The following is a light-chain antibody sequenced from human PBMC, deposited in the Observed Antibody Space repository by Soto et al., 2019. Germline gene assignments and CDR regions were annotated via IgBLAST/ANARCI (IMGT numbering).Light chain of an antibody. CDR1: HSVSSSY. V-gene: IGKV3-20*01. J-gene: IGKJ2*01. Sequence: EIVLTQSPGTLSLSPGERATLSCSASHSVSSSYLAWYQQKPGQAPRLLIYGASSRATGIPDRFSGSGSGTDFTLTISRLEPEDFAVYDCQQYGGSPPYTFGQGTKLEIK. CDR2: GAS. CDR3: QQYGGSPPYT.